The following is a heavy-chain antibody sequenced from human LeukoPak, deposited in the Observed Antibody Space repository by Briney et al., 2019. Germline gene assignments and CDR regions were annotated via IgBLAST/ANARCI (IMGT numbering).Heavy chain of an antibody. CDR3: ASLPPTVTKPLYYYYYGMDV. CDR1: GGTISSYY. J-gene: IGHJ6*02. D-gene: IGHD4-17*01. CDR2: IYYNGST. Sequence: SGTLSLTCTVSGGTISSYYWSWIRQPPGKGLEWIGYIYYNGSTNYNPSLKSRVTISVDTSKDQFSLKLSSVTAADTAVYYCASLPPTVTKPLYYYYYGMDVWGQGTTVTVSS. V-gene: IGHV4-59*08.